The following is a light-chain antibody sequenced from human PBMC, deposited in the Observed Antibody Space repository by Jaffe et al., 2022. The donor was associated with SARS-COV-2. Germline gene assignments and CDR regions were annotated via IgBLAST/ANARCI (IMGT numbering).Light chain of an antibody. CDR2: GAS. V-gene: IGKV3-20*01. Sequence: EIVLTQSPGTLSLSPGEGATLSCRASQSVSSTYLAWYQQKPGQAPRLLISGASRRATGIPDRFSGSGSGTDFTLTISRLEPEDFAVYYCQQYGSSPITFGQGTKLEIE. CDR3: QQYGSSPIT. J-gene: IGKJ2*01. CDR1: QSVSSTY.